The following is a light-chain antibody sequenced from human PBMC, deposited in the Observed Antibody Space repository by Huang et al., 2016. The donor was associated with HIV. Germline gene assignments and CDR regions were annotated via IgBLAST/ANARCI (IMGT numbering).Light chain of an antibody. CDR3: HQYNNWLLS. CDR2: GSS. Sequence: EIVMTQSPATLSVSPGERVTLSCRANRSVSSNLAWYQQRHGKAPRLIIYGSSTRAPGIPARFSGSGSGTDFSLTISSLQSEDFALYYCHQYNNWLLSFGGGTRV. V-gene: IGKV3-15*01. CDR1: RSVSSN. J-gene: IGKJ4*01.